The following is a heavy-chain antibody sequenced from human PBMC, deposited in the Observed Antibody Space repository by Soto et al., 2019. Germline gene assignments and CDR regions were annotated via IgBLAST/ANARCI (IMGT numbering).Heavy chain of an antibody. D-gene: IGHD2-2*01. CDR3: ARXGFCTSTTCRVGNWFDP. Sequence: SETLSLTCVVYGGSFSCYYWSWIRQSPGKGLEWIGGINHSGSTNYNPSLESRVTISVDTSKNQFSLKLPSVTAADTAMYYCARXGFCTSTTCRVGNWFDPWGQGTLVTVSS. CDR2: INHSGST. CDR1: GGSFSCYY. J-gene: IGHJ5*02. V-gene: IGHV4-34*01.